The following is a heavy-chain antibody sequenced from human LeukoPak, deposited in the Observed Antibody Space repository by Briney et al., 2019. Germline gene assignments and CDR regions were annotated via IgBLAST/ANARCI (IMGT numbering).Heavy chain of an antibody. Sequence: GGSLRLSCAASGFTFCSYAMHWVRQAPGKGLEYVSAISSNGGSTYYANSVKGSFTISRDNSKNTLYLQMSSVRAEDVAVYYRARGGRAARFDFGGEGTLVTVSS. CDR1: GFTFCSYA. V-gene: IGHV3-64*01. CDR2: ISSNGGST. CDR3: ARGGRAARFDF. D-gene: IGHD6-6*01. J-gene: IGHJ4*02.